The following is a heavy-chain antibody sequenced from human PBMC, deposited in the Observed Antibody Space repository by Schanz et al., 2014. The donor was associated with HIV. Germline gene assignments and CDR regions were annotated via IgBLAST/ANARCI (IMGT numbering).Heavy chain of an antibody. D-gene: IGHD2-21*02. Sequence: EVQLLESGGGLVQPGGSLRLSCAASGFTFSDYAMTWVRQAPGKGLGWVSSISGSGTSTHYADSAKGRFTISRDNSKNTLYLQMNSLRPEDTAVYYCARETRSCGGDCYPLDYWGQGTLVTVSS. V-gene: IGHV3-23*01. CDR1: GFTFSDYA. CDR2: ISGSGTST. CDR3: ARETRSCGGDCYPLDY. J-gene: IGHJ4*02.